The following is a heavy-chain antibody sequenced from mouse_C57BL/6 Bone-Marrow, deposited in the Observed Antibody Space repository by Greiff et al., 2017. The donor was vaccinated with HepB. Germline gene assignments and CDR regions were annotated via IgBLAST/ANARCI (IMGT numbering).Heavy chain of an antibody. V-gene: IGHV1-81*01. D-gene: IGHD1-1*01. CDR3: ARERDYYGSSCWYFDV. CDR2: IYPRSGNT. Sequence: VQLQQSGAELARPGASVKLSCKASGYTFTSYGISWVKQRTGPGLEWIGEIYPRSGNTYYNEKFKGKATLTADKSSSTAYMELRSLTSEDSAVYFCARERDYYGSSCWYFDVWGTGTTVTVSS. J-gene: IGHJ1*03. CDR1: GYTFTSYG.